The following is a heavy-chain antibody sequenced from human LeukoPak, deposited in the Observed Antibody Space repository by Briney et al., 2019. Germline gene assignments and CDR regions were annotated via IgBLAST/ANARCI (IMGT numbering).Heavy chain of an antibody. CDR1: DGSISSYY. J-gene: IGHJ4*02. Sequence: SETLSLTCTVSDGSISSYYWTWIRQPPGKGLEWIGYVYYGGSTNYNPSLKSRVTISLDTSKNQFSLKLSSVTAADTAVYYCAGAYYYGSGIGYWGQGTLVTVSS. CDR2: VYYGGST. V-gene: IGHV4-59*01. CDR3: AGAYYYGSGIGY. D-gene: IGHD3-10*01.